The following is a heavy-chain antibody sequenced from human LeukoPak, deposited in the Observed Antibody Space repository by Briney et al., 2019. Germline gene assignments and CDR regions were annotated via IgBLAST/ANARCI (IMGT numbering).Heavy chain of an antibody. CDR3: ARFGLGKHIEVAGIPFDI. V-gene: IGHV1-18*01. D-gene: IGHD6-19*01. Sequence: VKVSCKTSGYTFTSYGISWVRQAPGQGLEWMGWISAYNGNTHSAQKLQGRVTMTTDTSTSTAYMELRSLRSDDTAVYYCARFGLGKHIEVAGIPFDIWGQGTMVTVSS. CDR1: GYTFTSYG. J-gene: IGHJ3*02. CDR2: ISAYNGNT.